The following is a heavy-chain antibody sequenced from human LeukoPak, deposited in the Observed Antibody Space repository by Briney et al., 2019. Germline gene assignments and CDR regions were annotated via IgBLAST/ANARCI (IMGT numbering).Heavy chain of an antibody. V-gene: IGHV3-30-3*01. CDR3: PRDLIPSTGTGFWFDP. CDR1: GLTFSNYA. Sequence: GGPLRLSCAASGLTFSNYAVHWVRQAPGKGLEWVAVISDDGNNKYYTDSVKGRFTISRDNSKNTLYLQMNSQRADDTARYYCPRDLIPSTGTGFWFDPWGQETLVTVPS. D-gene: IGHD3-16*01. CDR2: ISDDGNNK. J-gene: IGHJ5*02.